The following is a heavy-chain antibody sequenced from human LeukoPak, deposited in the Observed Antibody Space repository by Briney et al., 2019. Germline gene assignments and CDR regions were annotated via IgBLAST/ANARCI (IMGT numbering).Heavy chain of an antibody. V-gene: IGHV4-59*08. CDR1: GGSINNYY. Sequence: PSDTLSLICTVSGGSINNYYWSWIRQPPGKGLEWIGYIYYSGSTNYNPSLKSRVTISVDTSKNQFSLKLSSVTAADTAVYYCARGLGGMVRGVMLGFNYWGQGTLVTVSS. J-gene: IGHJ4*02. D-gene: IGHD3-10*01. CDR3: ARGLGGMVRGVMLGFNY. CDR2: IYYSGST.